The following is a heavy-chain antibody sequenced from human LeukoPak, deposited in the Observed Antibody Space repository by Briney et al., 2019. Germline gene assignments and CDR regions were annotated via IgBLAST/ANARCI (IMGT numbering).Heavy chain of an antibody. CDR2: INHSGST. CDR3: ASLFGNKYYYYMDV. V-gene: IGHV4-34*01. J-gene: IGHJ6*03. Sequence: PSETLSLTCAVYGGSFSGYYWSWIRQPPGKGLEWIGEINHSGSTKYNPSLKSRVTISVDTSKNQFSLKLSSVTAADTAVYYCASLFGNKYYYYMDVWGKGTTVTISS. D-gene: IGHD1/OR15-1a*01. CDR1: GGSFSGYY.